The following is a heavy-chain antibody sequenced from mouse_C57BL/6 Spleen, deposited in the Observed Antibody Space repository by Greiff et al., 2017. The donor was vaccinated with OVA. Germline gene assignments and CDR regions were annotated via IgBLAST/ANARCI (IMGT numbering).Heavy chain of an antibody. Sequence: QVQLQQSGAELVKPGASVKLSCKASGYTFTEYTIHWVKQRSGQGLEWIEWFYPGSGSIKYNEKFKDKATLTADKSSSTVYMELSRLTSEDSAVYFCARHEGGDWEEVYYFDYWGQGTTLTVSS. V-gene: IGHV1-62-2*01. D-gene: IGHD4-1*01. CDR3: ARHEGGDWEEVYYFDY. CDR1: GYTFTEYT. J-gene: IGHJ2*01. CDR2: FYPGSGSI.